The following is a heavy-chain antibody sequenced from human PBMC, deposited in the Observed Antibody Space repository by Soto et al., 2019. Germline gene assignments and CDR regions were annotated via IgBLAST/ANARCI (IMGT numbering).Heavy chain of an antibody. Sequence: GGSLRLSCAASGFTFSSYAMSWVRQAPGKGLEWVSATSGSGGGTYYADSVKGRFTISRDNSKNTLYLQMNSLRVEDTAVYYCAKDRASTGDRPRFDPWGQGTLVTVSS. CDR2: TSGSGGGT. J-gene: IGHJ5*02. V-gene: IGHV3-23*01. CDR1: GFTFSSYA. D-gene: IGHD4-4*01. CDR3: AKDRASTGDRPRFDP.